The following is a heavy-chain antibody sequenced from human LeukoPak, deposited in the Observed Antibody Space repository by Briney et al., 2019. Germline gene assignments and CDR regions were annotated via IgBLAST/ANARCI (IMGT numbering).Heavy chain of an antibody. CDR3: ARGTRSGWYGGYYFDY. J-gene: IGHJ4*02. D-gene: IGHD6-19*01. CDR1: GFTFSSYA. V-gene: IGHV3-33*08. CDR2: IWYDGSNK. Sequence: GGSLRLSCAASGFTFSSYAMHWVRQAPGKGLEWVAVIWYDGSNKYYADSVKGRFTISRDNSKNTLYLQMNSLRAEDTAVYYCARGTRSGWYGGYYFDYWGQGTLVTVSS.